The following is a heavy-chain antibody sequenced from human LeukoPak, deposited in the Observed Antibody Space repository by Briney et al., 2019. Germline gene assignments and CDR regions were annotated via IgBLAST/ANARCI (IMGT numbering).Heavy chain of an antibody. D-gene: IGHD3-9*01. CDR1: GFTFSSYG. J-gene: IGHJ4*02. CDR2: ISSDGSNK. CDR3: ANDLAAYYDILTGCYDAGFDY. Sequence: GRSLRLSCAASGFTFSSYGMHWVRQAPGKGLEWVSVISSDGSNKYYADSVKGRFTISGDNSKTTLYLQMNSLRAEDTAVDYCANDLAAYYDILTGCYDAGFDYWGQGTLVTVSS. V-gene: IGHV3-30*18.